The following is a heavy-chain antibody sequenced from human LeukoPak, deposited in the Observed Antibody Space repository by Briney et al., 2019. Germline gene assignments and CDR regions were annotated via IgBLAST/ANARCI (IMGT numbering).Heavy chain of an antibody. D-gene: IGHD1-26*01. CDR3: ARDNAGLVKHLDAFDL. CDR2: IWNDGSNT. V-gene: IGHV3-33*01. J-gene: IGHJ3*01. Sequence: GGSLRLSCAASGFIFSDYGMHWVRQAPGKGLEWAAVIWNDGSNTYYGDSVKGLFTISRDNSKNTLYLQMNSLRAEDTAVYYCARDNAGLVKHLDAFDLWGQGTMVTVAS. CDR1: GFIFSDYG.